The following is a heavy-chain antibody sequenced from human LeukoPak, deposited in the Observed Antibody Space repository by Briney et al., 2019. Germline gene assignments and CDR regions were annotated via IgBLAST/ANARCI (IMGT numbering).Heavy chain of an antibody. D-gene: IGHD3-3*01. V-gene: IGHV3-15*01. CDR2: IKSKTDGGTT. J-gene: IGHJ4*02. CDR1: GFTFSNAW. Sequence: GGSLRLSCAASGFTFSNAWMSWARQAPGKGLEWVGRIKSKTDGGTTDYAAPVKGRFTTSRDDSKNTLYLQMNSLKTEDTAVYYCTTPYYDFWTGGDYWGQGTLVTVSS. CDR3: TTPYYDFWTGGDY.